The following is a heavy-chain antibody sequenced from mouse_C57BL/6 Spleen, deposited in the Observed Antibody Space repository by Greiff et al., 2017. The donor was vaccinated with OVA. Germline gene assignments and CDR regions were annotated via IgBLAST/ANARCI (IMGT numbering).Heavy chain of an antibody. CDR2: IYPGSGNT. Sequence: VQVVESGPELVKPGASVKISCKASGYTFTDYYINWVKQRPGQGLEWIGWIYPGSGNTKYNEKFKGKATLTVDTSSSTAYMQLSSLTSEDSAVYFCARSSYGSSYYYAMDYWGQGTSVTVSS. J-gene: IGHJ4*01. CDR3: ARSSYGSSYYYAMDY. CDR1: GYTFTDYY. D-gene: IGHD1-1*01. V-gene: IGHV1-84*01.